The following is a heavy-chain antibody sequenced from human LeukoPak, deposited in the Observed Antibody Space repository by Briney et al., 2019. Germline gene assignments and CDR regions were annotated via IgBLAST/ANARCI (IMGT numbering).Heavy chain of an antibody. J-gene: IGHJ4*02. D-gene: IGHD5-12*01. CDR3: ARVFGYSGYADY. CDR2: IYYSGST. V-gene: IGHV4-59*01. Sequence: PSETLSLTCTVSGGSISSYYWSWIRQPPGKGLEWIGCIYYSGSTNYNPSLKSRVTISVDTSKNQFSLKLSSVTAADTAVYYCARVFGYSGYADYWGQGTLVTVSS. CDR1: GGSISSYY.